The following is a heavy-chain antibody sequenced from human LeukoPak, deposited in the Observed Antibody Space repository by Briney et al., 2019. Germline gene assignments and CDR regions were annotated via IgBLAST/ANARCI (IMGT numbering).Heavy chain of an antibody. CDR2: IIPILGIA. J-gene: IGHJ4*02. Sequence: GASVKVSCKASGGTFSSYAISWVRQAPGQGLEWMGRIIPILGIANYAQKFQGRVTITADKSTSTAYMELSSLRSEGTAVYYCARIAAAGTSAFDYWGQGTLVTVSS. CDR3: ARIAAAGTSAFDY. CDR1: GGTFSSYA. V-gene: IGHV1-69*04. D-gene: IGHD6-13*01.